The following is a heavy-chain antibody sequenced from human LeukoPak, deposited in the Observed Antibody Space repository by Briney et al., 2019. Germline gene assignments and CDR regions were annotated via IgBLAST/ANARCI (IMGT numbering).Heavy chain of an antibody. J-gene: IGHJ6*03. CDR2: ISAHNGNT. Sequence: ASVKVSCKASGYTFISYGISWVRQAPGQGLEWMGWISAHNGNTNYAQNLQGRVTMTTDTSTNTAYMELRSLRSDDTAVYYCARGRYNWNDGGYYFYYYMDVWGKGTTVTVSS. D-gene: IGHD1-1*01. CDR3: ARGRYNWNDGGYYFYYYMDV. V-gene: IGHV1-18*01. CDR1: GYTFISYG.